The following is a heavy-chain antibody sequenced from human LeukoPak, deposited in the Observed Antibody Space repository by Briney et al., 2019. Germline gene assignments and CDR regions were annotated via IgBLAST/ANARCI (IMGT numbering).Heavy chain of an antibody. CDR3: ARAPSALDAFDI. Sequence: GGSLRLSCAASGFTVSSNYMSWVRQAPGKGLEWVSVIYSGGSTYYADSVKGRFTISRVNSKNTLYLQMNSLRAEDTAVYYCARAPSALDAFDIWGQGTMVTVSS. CDR2: IYSGGST. J-gene: IGHJ3*02. CDR1: GFTVSSNY. V-gene: IGHV3-53*01.